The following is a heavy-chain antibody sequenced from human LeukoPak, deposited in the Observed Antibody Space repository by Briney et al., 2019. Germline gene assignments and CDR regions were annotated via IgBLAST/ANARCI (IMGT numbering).Heavy chain of an antibody. J-gene: IGHJ4*02. V-gene: IGHV3-48*01. CDR1: GFTFSSYS. CDR2: ISSSSSTI. Sequence: GGSLRLSCAASGFTFSSYSMNWVRQAPGKGLEWDSYISSSSSTIYYADSVKGRFTISRDNAKNSLYLQMNSLRAEDTAVYYCAREVRFLSFDYWGQGTLVTVSS. CDR3: AREVRFLSFDY. D-gene: IGHD3-3*01.